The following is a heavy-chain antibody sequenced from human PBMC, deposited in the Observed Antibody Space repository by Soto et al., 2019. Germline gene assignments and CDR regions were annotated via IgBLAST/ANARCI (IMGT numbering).Heavy chain of an antibody. J-gene: IGHJ5*02. Sequence: QVQLQESGPGLVKPSETLSLTCTVSGGSLSSYSWSWIRQPPGKGLEWIGYIYYSGSTNYSPSLKSRGTISVDTSKNQFSLKLSSVTAADTAVYYCARGRGWFDPWGQGTLVTVSS. V-gene: IGHV4-59*01. CDR3: ARGRGWFDP. CDR2: IYYSGST. CDR1: GGSLSSYS.